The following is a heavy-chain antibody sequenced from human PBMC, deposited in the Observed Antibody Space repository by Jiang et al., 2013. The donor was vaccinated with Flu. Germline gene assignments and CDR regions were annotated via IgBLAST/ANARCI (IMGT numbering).Heavy chain of an antibody. J-gene: IGHJ6*02. CDR2: IHPSGGST. V-gene: IGHV1-46*03. CDR3: SREALTYYGMDV. Sequence: QLVESGAEVKKPGASVKVSCKATGYTFTRYYMHWVRQAPGQGLEWMGIIHPSGGSTRYAQKFQGRVTMTSDTSTSTVYMELSSLRSEDTAVYYCSREALTYYGMDVWGQGTTVTVSS. CDR1: GYTFTRYY.